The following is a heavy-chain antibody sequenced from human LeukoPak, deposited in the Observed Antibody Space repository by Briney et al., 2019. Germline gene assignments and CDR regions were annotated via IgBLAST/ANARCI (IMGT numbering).Heavy chain of an antibody. D-gene: IGHD2-21*02. CDR1: GYTFTSYG. V-gene: IGHV1-18*01. Sequence: ASVKVSCKASGYTFTSYGISWVRQAPGQGLEWMGWISAYNGNTNYAQKLQGRVTMTTDTSTSTAYMELRSLRSDDTAVYYYARDWAPVVVTAIPGGYWGQGTLVTVSS. CDR2: ISAYNGNT. CDR3: ARDWAPVVVTAIPGGY. J-gene: IGHJ4*02.